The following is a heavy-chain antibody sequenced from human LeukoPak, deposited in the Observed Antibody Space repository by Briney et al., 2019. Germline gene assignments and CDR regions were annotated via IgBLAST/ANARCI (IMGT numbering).Heavy chain of an antibody. J-gene: IGHJ4*02. D-gene: IGHD6-13*01. Sequence: GGSLRLSCAASGFTFSSYAMNWVRQAPGKGLEWVSSISSGSTYIYYADSLKGRFTISRDNAKNSLYLQMNSLGAEDTAVYYCARGLAAAGTAYYFDYWGQGTLVTVSS. V-gene: IGHV3-21*01. CDR2: ISSGSTYI. CDR3: ARGLAAAGTAYYFDY. CDR1: GFTFSSYA.